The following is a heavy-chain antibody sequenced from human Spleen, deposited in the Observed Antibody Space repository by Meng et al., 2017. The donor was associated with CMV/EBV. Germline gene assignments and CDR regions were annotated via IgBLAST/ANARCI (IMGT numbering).Heavy chain of an antibody. CDR3: AREVVEYNWFDP. D-gene: IGHD6-6*01. V-gene: IGHV4-39*07. CDR2: IYYSGST. CDR1: GGSISSSSYY. Sequence: SETLSLTCTVSGGSISSSSYYWGWIRQPPGKGLEWIGSIYYSGSTYYNPSLKSRVTISVDTSKNQFSLKLSSVTAADTAVYYCAREVVEYNWFDPWGQGTLVTVSS. J-gene: IGHJ5*02.